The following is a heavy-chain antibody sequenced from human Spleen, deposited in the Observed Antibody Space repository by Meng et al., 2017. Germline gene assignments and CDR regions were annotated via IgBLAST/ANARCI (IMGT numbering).Heavy chain of an antibody. CDR1: AGSISSHNYY. CDR2: IYHGGTT. D-gene: IGHD2-15*01. Sequence: QLQLPESGPGLVKPSETLSLTCTVSAGSISSHNYYWAWIREPPGMGLEWIGSIYHGGTTYYNPSLESRVTISVDTSKNQFSLKLTSVTAADTAMYYCARRGLVVAASWGQGTLVTVSS. V-gene: IGHV4-39*01. J-gene: IGHJ5*02. CDR3: ARRGLVVAAS.